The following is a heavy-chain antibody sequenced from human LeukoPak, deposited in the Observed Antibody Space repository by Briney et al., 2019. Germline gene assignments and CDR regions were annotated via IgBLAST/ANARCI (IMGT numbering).Heavy chain of an antibody. J-gene: IGHJ3*02. CDR1: GGTFSSYA. V-gene: IGHV1-69*04. D-gene: IGHD4-17*01. CDR2: IIPILGIA. CDR3: ARSTVTNAFDI. Sequence: GASVKVSCKASGGTFSSYAISWVRQAPGQGLEWMGRIIPILGIANYAQKFQGRVTITADKSTSTAYMELSSLRYEDTAVYYCARSTVTNAFDIWGQGTMVTVSS.